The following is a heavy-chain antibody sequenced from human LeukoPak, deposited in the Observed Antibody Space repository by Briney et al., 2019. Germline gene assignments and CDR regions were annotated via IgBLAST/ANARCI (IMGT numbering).Heavy chain of an antibody. D-gene: IGHD4-17*01. Sequence: GGSLRLSCAASGFTFSNYAMRWVRQAPGKGLEWVSGISGSGASTYYADSVKGRFTISRDNSQNTLYLQMNSLRAEDTAVYYCARCPVTSYYYYYMDVWGKGTTVTVSS. CDR3: ARCPVTSYYYYYMDV. J-gene: IGHJ6*03. V-gene: IGHV3-23*01. CDR2: ISGSGAST. CDR1: GFTFSNYA.